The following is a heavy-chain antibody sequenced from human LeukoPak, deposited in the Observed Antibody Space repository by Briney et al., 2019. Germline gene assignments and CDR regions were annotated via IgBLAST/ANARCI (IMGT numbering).Heavy chain of an antibody. CDR1: GGSINSSDYY. CDR3: ARVWNSYAFDI. CDR2: IYYSGST. D-gene: IGHD1-7*01. J-gene: IGHJ3*02. Sequence: PSETLSLTCTVSGGSINSSDYYWGWIRQPPGKGLECIGSIYYSGSTYYNPSLKSRVTISVDMSKNQFSLKLRSVTAADTAVYYCARVWNSYAFDIWGQGTMVTVSS. V-gene: IGHV4-39*07.